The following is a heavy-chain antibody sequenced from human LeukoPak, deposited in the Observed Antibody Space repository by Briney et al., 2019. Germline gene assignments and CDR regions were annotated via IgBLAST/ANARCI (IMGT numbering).Heavy chain of an antibody. Sequence: SETLSLTCTVSGGYIGSYYWSWIRQPPGKGLEWIGYIYYSGSPKYNPSLKSRVTISLDTSKNQFSLKMNSVTAADTAVYHCARDAEATVTTRYWYFDLWGRGTLVTVSS. CDR2: IYYSGSP. CDR1: GGYIGSYY. V-gene: IGHV4-59*01. CDR3: ARDAEATVTTRYWYFDL. D-gene: IGHD4-17*01. J-gene: IGHJ2*01.